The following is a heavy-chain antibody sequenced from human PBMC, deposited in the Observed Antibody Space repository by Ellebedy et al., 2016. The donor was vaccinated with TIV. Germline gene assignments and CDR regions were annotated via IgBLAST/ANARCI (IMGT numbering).Heavy chain of an antibody. D-gene: IGHD5/OR15-5a*01. CDR2: IWYDGSNK. CDR3: ARDLRTLPFDY. V-gene: IGHV3-33*01. Sequence: GESLKISCAASGFTFSSYSMHWVRQAPGKGLEWVAVIWYDGSNKYYADSVKGRFTISRDNSKNTLYLQMNSLRDEDTAVYYCARDLRTLPFDYWGQGTLVTVSS. J-gene: IGHJ4*02. CDR1: GFTFSSYS.